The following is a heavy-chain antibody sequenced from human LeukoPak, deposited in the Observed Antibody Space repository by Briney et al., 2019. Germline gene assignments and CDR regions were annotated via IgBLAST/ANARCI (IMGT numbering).Heavy chain of an antibody. CDR2: ISYDGGNK. CDR1: GFTFSSYA. Sequence: PGRSLRLSCAASGFTFSSYAMHWVRQAPGKGLEWVAVISYDGGNKYYADSVKGRFTISRDDSKNTLYLQMSSLRAEDTAVYYCARGGLLWFGELWGDYWGQGTLVTVSS. V-gene: IGHV3-30*04. J-gene: IGHJ4*02. CDR3: ARGGLLWFGELWGDY. D-gene: IGHD3-10*01.